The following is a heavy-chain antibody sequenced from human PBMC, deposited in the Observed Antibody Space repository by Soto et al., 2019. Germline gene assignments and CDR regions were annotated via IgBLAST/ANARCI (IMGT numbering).Heavy chain of an antibody. CDR1: GGSISSTRYY. J-gene: IGHJ4*02. Sequence: SETLSLTCTVSGGSISSTRYYWGWIRQPPGKGLEWIGTTYYTGSTYYNPSLKSRVTISVDMSKDQFSLKVRSVTAADTAVYYCVSGPGTTADYWGQGTLVTVSS. CDR3: VSGPGTTADY. D-gene: IGHD1-1*01. V-gene: IGHV4-39*01. CDR2: TYYTGST.